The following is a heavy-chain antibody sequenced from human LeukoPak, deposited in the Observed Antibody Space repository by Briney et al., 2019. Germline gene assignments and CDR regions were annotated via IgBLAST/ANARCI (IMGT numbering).Heavy chain of an antibody. CDR2: IYYSGTT. D-gene: IGHD2-8*01. V-gene: IGHV4-59*01. CDR1: GGSISSYY. CDR3: ARGFCTDGVCYTFDP. Sequence: PSETLSLTCTVSGGSISSYYWNWIRQPPGRGLEWIGYIYYSGTTNYNPSLKSRVTISVDTSKNQISLRLSSVTAADTAVYYCARGFCTDGVCYTFDPWGQGTLVTVSS. J-gene: IGHJ5*02.